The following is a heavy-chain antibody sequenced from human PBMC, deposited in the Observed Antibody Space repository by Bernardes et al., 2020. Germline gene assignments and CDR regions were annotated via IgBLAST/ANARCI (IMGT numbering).Heavy chain of an antibody. D-gene: IGHD2-2*01. CDR1: GGSISSTSYY. CDR2: IYYSGST. Sequence: SETLSLTCTVSGGSISSTSYYWGWIRQPPGKGLEWIGTIYYSGSTYYNPSLKSRVSISVDTSKEQFSLKLFSVAAADTAVYYCARQRCSSTSCWAYYHYYGMDVWGQGTTVTVSS. V-gene: IGHV4-39*01. CDR3: ARQRCSSTSCWAYYHYYGMDV. J-gene: IGHJ6*02.